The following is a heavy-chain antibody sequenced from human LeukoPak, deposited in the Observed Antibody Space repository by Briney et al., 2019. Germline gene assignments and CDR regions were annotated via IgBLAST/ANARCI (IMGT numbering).Heavy chain of an antibody. CDR3: ARSPPYSSSWYGWFDP. D-gene: IGHD6-13*01. CDR1: GGTFSSYA. CDR2: IIPIFGTA. J-gene: IGHJ5*02. Sequence: ASVKVSCKASGGTFSSYAISWVRQAPGQGLEWMGGIIPIFGTANYAQKFQGRVTITADESTSTAYMELSSLRSEDTAVYYCARSPPYSSSWYGWFDPWGQGTLVTVSS. V-gene: IGHV1-69*13.